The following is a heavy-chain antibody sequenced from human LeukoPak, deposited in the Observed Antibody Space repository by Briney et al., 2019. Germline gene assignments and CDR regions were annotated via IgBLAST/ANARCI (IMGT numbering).Heavy chain of an antibody. CDR1: GFRVSDNY. V-gene: IGHV3-11*01. J-gene: IGHJ4*02. CDR3: ARDYRNLGFDC. D-gene: IGHD3-16*01. Sequence: GGSLRLSCVASGFRVSDNYMTWIRQAPGKGLEWVSYITNSGTTTYHADSAKGRFTISRDNAQNSLYLQMNSLRAEDTAVYYCARDYRNLGFDCWGQGTLVTVSS. CDR2: ITNSGTTT.